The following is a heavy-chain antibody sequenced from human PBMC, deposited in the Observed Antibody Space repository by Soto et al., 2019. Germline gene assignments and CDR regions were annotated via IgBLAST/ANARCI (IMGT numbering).Heavy chain of an antibody. V-gene: IGHV3-74*01. D-gene: IGHD3-10*01. J-gene: IGHJ6*02. CDR1: GLKFSNFW. CDR2: INSDGSDS. CDR3: ARPPLPGFGKYAMDV. Sequence: GGSMRLSSAAAGLKFSNFWMHWVRQKPGKGLVWVSHINSDGSDSTHADSVKGRFTISRDNSKNTLYLQMNSLRAEDTAVYYCARPPLPGFGKYAMDVWGQGTTVTVSS.